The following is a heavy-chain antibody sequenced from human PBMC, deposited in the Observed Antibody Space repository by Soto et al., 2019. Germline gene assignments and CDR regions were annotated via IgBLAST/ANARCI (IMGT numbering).Heavy chain of an antibody. J-gene: IGHJ4*02. CDR1: GFTFNNYA. D-gene: IGHD3-10*01. CDR3: ANGRGGSGSLTPRVDF. Sequence: EVQLLDSGGGLVQPGGSLRLSCAASGFTFNNYAMTWVRQAPGKGLEWVSAISGGGDTTSYADSVKGRFTVSRDGSKNTLYLQMSSLRAEDTALCYCANGRGGSGSLTPRVDFWGQGTLVTVSS. V-gene: IGHV3-23*01. CDR2: ISGGGDTT.